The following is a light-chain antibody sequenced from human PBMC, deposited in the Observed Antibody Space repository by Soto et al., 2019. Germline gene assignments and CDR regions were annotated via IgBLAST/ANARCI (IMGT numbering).Light chain of an antibody. CDR2: GVS. J-gene: IGKJ4*01. CDR1: QNIHSY. V-gene: IGKV1-39*01. Sequence: DIQMTQSPSSLSASVGDRVTITCRASQNIHSYLNWYKQTPVKPPELLIFGVSNLESGVPSRFSGSGSGTDFTLTIATLQREDFATYDCQQSFTTPLTFGGGTKVEIK. CDR3: QQSFTTPLT.